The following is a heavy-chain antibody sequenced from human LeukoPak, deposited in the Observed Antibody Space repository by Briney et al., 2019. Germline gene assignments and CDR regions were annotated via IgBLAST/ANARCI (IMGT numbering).Heavy chain of an antibody. J-gene: IGHJ4*02. CDR2: INAGNGNT. V-gene: IGHV1-3*01. CDR1: GYTFTSYA. CDR3: ARDHPFQWIQLWDY. D-gene: IGHD5-18*01. Sequence: ASVKVSCKASGYTFTSYAMHWVRQAPGQRLEWMGWINAGNGNTKYSQKFQGRVTITRDTSAGTAYMELSSLRSEDTAVYYCARDHPFQWIQLWDYWGQGTLVTVSS.